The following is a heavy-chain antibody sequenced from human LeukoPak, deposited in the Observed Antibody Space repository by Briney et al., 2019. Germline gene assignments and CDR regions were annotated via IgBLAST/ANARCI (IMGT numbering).Heavy chain of an antibody. D-gene: IGHD2-8*02. Sequence: SETLSLTCTVSGGSISGYYWSWIRQPPGRGLEWLGYIHYSGSTYYNPSLKSRVTISVATSKNQFSLKLNSMTAADTALYYCARHTGGSPFRTFDYWGQGTLVTVSS. CDR3: ARHTGGSPFRTFDY. CDR1: GGSISGYY. V-gene: IGHV4-59*08. CDR2: IHYSGST. J-gene: IGHJ4*02.